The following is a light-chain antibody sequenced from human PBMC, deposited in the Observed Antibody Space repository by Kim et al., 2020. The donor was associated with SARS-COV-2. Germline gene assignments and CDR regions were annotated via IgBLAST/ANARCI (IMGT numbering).Light chain of an antibody. V-gene: IGLV10-54*04. CDR1: SNNVGNQG. Sequence: QTATIACTGNSNNVGNQGAAWLQQHQGHPPKLLLYRNNNRPSGISERFSASRSGNTASLTITGLQPEDEADYYCSAWDFSLNGWVFGGGTQLTVL. CDR2: RNN. CDR3: SAWDFSLNGWV. J-gene: IGLJ3*02.